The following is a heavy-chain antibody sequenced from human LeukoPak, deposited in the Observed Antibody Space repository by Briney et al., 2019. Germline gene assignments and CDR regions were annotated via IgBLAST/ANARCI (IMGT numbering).Heavy chain of an antibody. CDR3: AKDRSFYGAPWYLDI. D-gene: IGHD4-17*01. CDR2: ISGSTGNL. J-gene: IGHJ2*01. V-gene: IGHV3-23*01. Sequence: PGGSLRLSCAASGFTFNSYAMGWVRQAPGKGLEWVSGISGSTGNLYYEDSVRGRFTISRDNSKSTLYLQMNSLRPEDTATYYCAKDRSFYGAPWYLDIWGRGTLVTVSP. CDR1: GFTFNSYA.